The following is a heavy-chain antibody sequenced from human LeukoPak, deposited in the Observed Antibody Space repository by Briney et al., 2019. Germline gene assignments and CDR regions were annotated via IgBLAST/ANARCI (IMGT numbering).Heavy chain of an antibody. CDR3: AREIKGIAAAGTIDY. V-gene: IGHV3-48*04. D-gene: IGHD6-13*01. Sequence: PGGSLRLSCAASGFTFSSYSMNWVRQAPGKGLEWVSYISSSSSTIYYADSVKGRFTISRDNAKNSLYLQMNSLRAEDTAVYYCAREIKGIAAAGTIDYWGQGTLVTVSS. J-gene: IGHJ4*02. CDR2: ISSSSSTI. CDR1: GFTFSSYS.